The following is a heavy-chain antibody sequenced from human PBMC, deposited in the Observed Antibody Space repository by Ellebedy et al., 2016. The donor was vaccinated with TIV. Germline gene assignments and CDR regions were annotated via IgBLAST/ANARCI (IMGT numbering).Heavy chain of an antibody. V-gene: IGHV3-48*02. D-gene: IGHD3-22*01. J-gene: IGHJ4*02. Sequence: GESLKISXAASGFTFSIYSMNWVRQAPGKGLEWISYFSRSGATIYYADSVNGRFTVSRDNAKNSVNLQMNSLRDEDTALYYCARDRYYYDSSGYYNDYWGQGTLVTVSS. CDR1: GFTFSIYS. CDR2: FSRSGATI. CDR3: ARDRYYYDSSGYYNDY.